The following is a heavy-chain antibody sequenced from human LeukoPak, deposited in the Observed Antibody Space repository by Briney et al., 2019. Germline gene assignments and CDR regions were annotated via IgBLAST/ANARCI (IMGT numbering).Heavy chain of an antibody. V-gene: IGHV3-30*03. J-gene: IGHJ4*02. CDR1: GFTFSSYG. CDR3: VPSFSGSFV. D-gene: IGHD3-10*01. Sequence: PGRSLRLSCAVSGFTFSSYGMNWVRQAPGKGLEWVAVISDDGSDKYYGDSVQGRFTISRDDSENTLFLEMKSLRAEDTAVYYCVPSFSGSFVWGQGTPVTVSS. CDR2: ISDDGSDK.